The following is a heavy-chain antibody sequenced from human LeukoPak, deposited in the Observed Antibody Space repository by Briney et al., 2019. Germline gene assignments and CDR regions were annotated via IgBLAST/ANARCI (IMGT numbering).Heavy chain of an antibody. CDR1: GGSISSYY. Sequence: SETLSLTCTVSGGSISSYYWSWIRQPPGKGLEWIGYIYYSGSTNYNPSLKSRVTISVDTSKNQFSLKLSSVTAADTAVYYCARAPLWFGIPFDPWGQGTLVTVSS. CDR3: ARAPLWFGIPFDP. V-gene: IGHV4-59*01. J-gene: IGHJ5*02. D-gene: IGHD3-10*01. CDR2: IYYSGST.